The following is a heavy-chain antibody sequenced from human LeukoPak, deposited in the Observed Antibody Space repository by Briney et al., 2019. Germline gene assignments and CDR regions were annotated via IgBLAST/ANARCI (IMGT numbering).Heavy chain of an antibody. CDR1: GFTFSSYS. D-gene: IGHD3-22*01. V-gene: IGHV3-21*01. CDR3: AKGYDSSGYYFNYFDY. Sequence: GGSLRLSCAASGFTFSSYSMNWVRQAPGKGLEWVSSISSSSSYIYYADSVKGRFTISRDNAKNSMYLQMNSLRAEDTAVYYCAKGYDSSGYYFNYFDYWGQGTLVTVSS. CDR2: ISSSSSYI. J-gene: IGHJ4*02.